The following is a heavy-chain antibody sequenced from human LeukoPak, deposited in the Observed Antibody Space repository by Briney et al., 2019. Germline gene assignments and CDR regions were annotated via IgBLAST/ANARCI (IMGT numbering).Heavy chain of an antibody. CDR2: ISYDGSNK. J-gene: IGHJ6*02. D-gene: IGHD3-10*01. CDR1: GFTFSSYG. Sequence: GGSLRLSCAASGFTFSSYGMHWVRQAPGKGLEWVTAISYDGSNKHYADSVGGRFTISRDNSKNTLYLQMNSLRSDDTAVYYCAQGGSEIYYFYHGMDVWGRGTTVTVSS. CDR3: AQGGSEIYYFYHGMDV. V-gene: IGHV3-30*03.